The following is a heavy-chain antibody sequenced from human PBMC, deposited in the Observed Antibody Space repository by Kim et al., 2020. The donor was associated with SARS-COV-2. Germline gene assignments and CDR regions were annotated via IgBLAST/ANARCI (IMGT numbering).Heavy chain of an antibody. J-gene: IGHJ4*02. V-gene: IGHV3-9*01. D-gene: IGHD6-6*01. Sequence: SAESVKGRCTISRDNAKSSLYLQMNSLRAEDTALYYCANDHSSSPGYFDSWGPGTLVTVSS. CDR3: ANDHSSSPGYFDS.